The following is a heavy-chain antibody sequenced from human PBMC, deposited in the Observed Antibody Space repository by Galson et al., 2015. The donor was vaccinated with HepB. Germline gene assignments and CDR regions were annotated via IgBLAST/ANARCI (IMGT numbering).Heavy chain of an antibody. CDR1: GYTFTGYY. J-gene: IGHJ4*02. Sequence: SVKVSCKASGYTFTGYYMHWVRQAPGQGLEWMGWINPNSGGTNYAQKFQGRVTMTRDTSISTAYMELSRLRSDDTAVYYCARSGRGYSSSNPLDYWGQGTLVTVSS. D-gene: IGHD6-6*01. V-gene: IGHV1-2*02. CDR3: ARSGRGYSSSNPLDY. CDR2: INPNSGGT.